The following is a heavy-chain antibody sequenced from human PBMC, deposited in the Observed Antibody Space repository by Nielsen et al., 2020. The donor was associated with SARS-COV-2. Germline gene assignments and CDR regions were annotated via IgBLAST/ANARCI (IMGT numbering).Heavy chain of an antibody. D-gene: IGHD6-13*01. CDR2: IYYSGST. CDR3: ARDGAAAGTNAFAI. CDR1: GGSISSSSYY. V-gene: IGHV4-39*02. J-gene: IGHJ3*02. Sequence: SETLSLTCTVSGGSISSSSYYWGWIRQPPGKGLEWIGSIYYSGSTYYNPSLKSRVTISVDTSKNQFSLKLSSVTAADTAVYYCARDGAAAGTNAFAIWGQGTMVTVSS.